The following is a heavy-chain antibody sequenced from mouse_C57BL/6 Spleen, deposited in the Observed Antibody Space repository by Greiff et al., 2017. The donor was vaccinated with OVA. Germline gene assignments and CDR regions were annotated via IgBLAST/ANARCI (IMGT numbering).Heavy chain of an antibody. V-gene: IGHV7-3*01. Sequence: EVKLQESGGGLVQPGGSLSLSCAASGFTFTDYYMSWVRQPPGKALEWLGFIRNKANGYTTEYSASVKGRFTISRDNSQSILYLQMNALRAEDSATYYCARSPLDYGNYEAVYFDCWGDLATLTVS. D-gene: IGHD2-1*01. CDR1: GFTFTDYY. CDR3: ARSPLDYGNYEAVYFDC. J-gene: IGHJ2*01. CDR2: IRNKANGYTT.